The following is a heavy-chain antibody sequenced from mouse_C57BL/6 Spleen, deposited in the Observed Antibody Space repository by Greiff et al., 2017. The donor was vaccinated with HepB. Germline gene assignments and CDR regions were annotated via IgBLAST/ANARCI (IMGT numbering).Heavy chain of an antibody. V-gene: IGHV1-72*01. J-gene: IGHJ3*01. CDR2: IDPNSGGT. Sequence: QVQLQQPGAELVKPGASVKLSCKASGYTFPSYWMHWVKQRPGRGLEWIGRIDPNSGGTKYNEKFKSKATMTVDKPSSTAYMQLSSLTSEGSAVYDCARDYDYASAYWGQGTLVTVSA. CDR1: GYTFPSYW. CDR3: ARDYDYASAY. D-gene: IGHD2-4*01.